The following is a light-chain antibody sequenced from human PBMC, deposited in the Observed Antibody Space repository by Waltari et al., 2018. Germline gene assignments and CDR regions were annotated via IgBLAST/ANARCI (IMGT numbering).Light chain of an antibody. V-gene: IGKV3-11*01. J-gene: IGKJ5*01. CDR1: QRIKTS. Sequence: EIVLTQSPATLSLSPGERATLSCTASQRIKTSLAWYQQKPGQAPRHLLYAESYRATGVPARFSGSGSGTDFTLTINILGPEDFVVYYCQCRSNWPPVTFGQGTRLEIK. CDR2: AES. CDR3: QCRSNWPPVT.